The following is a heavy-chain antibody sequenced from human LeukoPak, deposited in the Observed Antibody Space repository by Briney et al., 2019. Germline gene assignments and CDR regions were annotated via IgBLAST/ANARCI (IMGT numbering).Heavy chain of an antibody. D-gene: IGHD3-3*01. Sequence: GGSLRLSCAASGFTVSSNYMSWVRQAPGEGLEWVSVIYSGGSTYYADSVKGRFTISRDNSKNTLYLQMNSLRAEDTAVYYCARRVDFWSGYYVYYGMDVWGQGTTVTVSS. CDR1: GFTVSSNY. J-gene: IGHJ6*02. V-gene: IGHV3-53*01. CDR2: IYSGGST. CDR3: ARRVDFWSGYYVYYGMDV.